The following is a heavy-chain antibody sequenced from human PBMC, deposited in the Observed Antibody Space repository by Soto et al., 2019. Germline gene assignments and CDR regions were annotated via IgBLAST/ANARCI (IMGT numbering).Heavy chain of an antibody. V-gene: IGHV3-30-3*01. Sequence: PGGSLRLSCAASGFTFSSYAMHWVRRAPGKGLEWVAVISYDGSNKYYADSVKGRFTISRDNSKNTLYLQMNSLRAEDTAVYYCARELAPLEEGDAFDIWGQGTMVTVSS. D-gene: IGHD1-1*01. CDR1: GFTFSSYA. CDR2: ISYDGSNK. J-gene: IGHJ3*02. CDR3: ARELAPLEEGDAFDI.